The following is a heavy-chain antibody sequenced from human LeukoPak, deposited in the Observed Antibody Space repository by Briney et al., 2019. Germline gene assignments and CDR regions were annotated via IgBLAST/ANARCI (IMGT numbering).Heavy chain of an antibody. J-gene: IGHJ4*02. CDR2: SSAYNGDG. Sequence: ASVKVSCKASGYNFITIATSWVRQAPGQGLEWMGWSSAYNGDGNFVQKFQGRVIMTTDTSTNTAYMELRGLRSDDTAVYYCARVEGIVAYTFDYWGQGTLVTVSS. CDR1: GYNFITIA. V-gene: IGHV1-18*01. CDR3: ARVEGIVAYTFDY. D-gene: IGHD5-12*01.